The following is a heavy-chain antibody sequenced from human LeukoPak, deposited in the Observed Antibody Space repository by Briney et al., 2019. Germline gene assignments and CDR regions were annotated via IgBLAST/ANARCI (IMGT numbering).Heavy chain of an antibody. V-gene: IGHV3-66*01. CDR1: AFTVSFNY. CDR2: IYSGGST. D-gene: IGHD6-19*01. Sequence: GGSLRLSCAASAFTVSFNYMTWVRQAPGKGLEWVSVIYSGGSTYYADSVKGRFTISRDNSKNTLYLQMNSLRVEDTAVYYCARDSPIHQIYTSGWYGPLDWGQGTLVTVSS. J-gene: IGHJ4*02. CDR3: ARDSPIHQIYTSGWYGPLD.